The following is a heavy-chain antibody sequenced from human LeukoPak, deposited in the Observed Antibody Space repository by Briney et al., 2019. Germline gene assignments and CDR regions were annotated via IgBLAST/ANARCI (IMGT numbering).Heavy chain of an antibody. CDR3: AREFGQPNDAFDI. CDR1: GYTFTSYY. D-gene: IGHD3-10*01. V-gene: IGHV1-46*01. CDR2: INPSGGST. J-gene: IGHJ3*02. Sequence: ASVKVSCKASGYTFTSYYMHWVRQAPGQGFEWMGIINPSGGSTSYAQKFQGRVTMTRDTSTSTVYMELSSLRSEDTAVYYCAREFGQPNDAFDIWGQGTMVTVSS.